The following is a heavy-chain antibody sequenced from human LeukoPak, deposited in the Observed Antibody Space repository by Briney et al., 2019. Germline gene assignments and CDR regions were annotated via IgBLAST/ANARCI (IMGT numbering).Heavy chain of an antibody. CDR2: IIPIFGTA. CDR1: GGTFSSYA. D-gene: IGHD6-13*01. CDR3: ARPESNGIAAAGNDY. Sequence: AASVKVSCKASGGTFSSYAISWVRQAPGQGLEWMGGIIPIFGTANYAQKFQGRATITADESTSTAYMELSSLRSEDTAVYYCARPESNGIAAAGNDYWGQGTLVTVSS. J-gene: IGHJ4*02. V-gene: IGHV1-69*13.